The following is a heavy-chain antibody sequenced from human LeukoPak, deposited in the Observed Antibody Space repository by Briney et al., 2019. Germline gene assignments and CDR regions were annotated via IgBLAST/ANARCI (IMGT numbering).Heavy chain of an antibody. V-gene: IGHV1-3*04. CDR3: ARYYGDAPGLLDY. J-gene: IGHJ4*02. CDR2: INTGNGNT. Sequence: ASVKVSCKASGYTFTSYSMHWVRQAPGQRLEWMGWINTGNGNTRYSQKFQGRVTITRDTSASTAYIDLSSLGSEDTAVYCCARYYGDAPGLLDYWRQATLLTVSS. CDR1: GYTFTSYS. D-gene: IGHD4-17*01.